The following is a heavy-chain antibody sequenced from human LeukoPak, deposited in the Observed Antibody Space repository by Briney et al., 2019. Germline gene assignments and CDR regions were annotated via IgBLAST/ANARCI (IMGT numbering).Heavy chain of an antibody. J-gene: IGHJ4*02. CDR1: GYTFTAYY. D-gene: IGHD5-24*01. V-gene: IGHV1-2*02. Sequence: ASVKVSCKASGYTFTAYYIHWVRQAPGQGLEWMGWINPNSGGTNYAQKFQGRVTLTRDTSITTAYMELRSLRSDDTAVYYCARGVGWLQRTFDYWGQGTLVTVSS. CDR3: ARGVGWLQRTFDY. CDR2: INPNSGGT.